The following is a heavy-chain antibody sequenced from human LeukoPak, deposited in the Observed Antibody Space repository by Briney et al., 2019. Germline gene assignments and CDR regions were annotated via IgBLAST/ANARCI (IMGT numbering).Heavy chain of an antibody. J-gene: IGHJ4*02. D-gene: IGHD3-22*01. V-gene: IGHV3-23*01. CDR2: ISGSGGST. CDR1: GFTFSSYA. CDR3: AKSTYYYDSSGYYYAPADY. Sequence: GGSLRLSCAASGFTFSSYAMHWVRQAPGKGLEWVSAISGSGGSTYYADSVKGRFTISRDNSKNTLYLQMNSLRAEDTAVYYCAKSTYYYDSSGYYYAPADYWGQGTLVTVSS.